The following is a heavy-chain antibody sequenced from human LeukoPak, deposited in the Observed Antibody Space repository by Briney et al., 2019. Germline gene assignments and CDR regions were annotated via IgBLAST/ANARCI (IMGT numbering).Heavy chain of an antibody. J-gene: IGHJ4*02. V-gene: IGHV3-73*01. Sequence: GGSLRLSCAASGFTFRSHAMHWVRQASGKGLEWVGRIRSKANSYATAYAASVKGRFTISRDDSKNTAYLQMNSLKTEDTAVYYCTRRGYDILTGYYKYFDYWGQGTLVTVSS. D-gene: IGHD3-9*01. CDR1: GFTFRSHA. CDR3: TRRGYDILTGYYKYFDY. CDR2: IRSKANSYAT.